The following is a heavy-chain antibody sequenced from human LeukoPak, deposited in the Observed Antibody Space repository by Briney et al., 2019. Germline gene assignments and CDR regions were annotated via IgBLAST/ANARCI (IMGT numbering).Heavy chain of an antibody. CDR3: ARSNSFYYDS. Sequence: PSETLSLTCTVSGGSISSSSYYWGWIRQPPGKGLEWIGSIYYTRSTYYNPPLKSRVIISVDTSKNQFSLRLSSVTAADTAVYYCARSNSFYYDSWGQGTLVTVSS. CDR1: GGSISSSSYY. J-gene: IGHJ5*02. V-gene: IGHV4-39*07. D-gene: IGHD3-16*01. CDR2: IYYTRST.